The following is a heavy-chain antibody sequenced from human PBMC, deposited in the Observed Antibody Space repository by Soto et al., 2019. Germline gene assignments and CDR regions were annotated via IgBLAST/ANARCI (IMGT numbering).Heavy chain of an antibody. Sequence: GGSLRLSCAASGFTFDDYAMHWVRQAPGKGLEWVSGISWNSGSIGYADSVKGRFTISRDNAKNSLYLQMNSLRAEDTALYYCVKVRGHVSLNAFDIWGQGTMVTVSS. V-gene: IGHV3-9*01. J-gene: IGHJ3*02. D-gene: IGHD3-10*01. CDR1: GFTFDDYA. CDR2: ISWNSGSI. CDR3: VKVRGHVSLNAFDI.